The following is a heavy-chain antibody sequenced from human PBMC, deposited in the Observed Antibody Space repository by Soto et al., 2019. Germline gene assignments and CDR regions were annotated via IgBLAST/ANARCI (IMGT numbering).Heavy chain of an antibody. CDR3: ARDNRVVRGVNYYYYGMDV. D-gene: IGHD3-10*01. J-gene: IGHJ6*02. V-gene: IGHV5-51*01. CDR2: IYPGDSDT. CDR1: GYSFTSYW. Sequence: PGESLKISCKGSGYSFTSYWIGWVRQMPGKGLEWMRIIYPGDSDTRYSPSFQGQVTISVDTSKNQFSLKLSSVTAADTAVYYCARDNRVVRGVNYYYYGMDVWGQGTTVTVSS.